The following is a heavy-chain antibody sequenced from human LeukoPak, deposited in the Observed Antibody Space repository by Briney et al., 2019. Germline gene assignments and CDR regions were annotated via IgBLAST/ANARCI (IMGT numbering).Heavy chain of an antibody. V-gene: IGHV1-69*13. CDR2: IIPIFGTA. CDR3: ATYGSGSYYNTSLDY. Sequence: SVKVSCKASGGTFRSYAISWVRQAPGQGLEWMGGIIPIFGTANYAQKFQGRVTITADESTSTAYMELSSLRSEDTAVYYCATYGSGSYYNTSLDYWGQGTLVTVSS. J-gene: IGHJ4*02. CDR1: GGTFRSYA. D-gene: IGHD3-10*01.